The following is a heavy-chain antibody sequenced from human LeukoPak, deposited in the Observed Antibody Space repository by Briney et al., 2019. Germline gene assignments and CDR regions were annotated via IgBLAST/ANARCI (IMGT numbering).Heavy chain of an antibody. Sequence: PGGSLRLSCAASGFTFSSHAMSWVRQAPGKGMEWVSAISGSGGSTYYADSVKGRFTISRDNSKNTLYLQMNSLRAEDTAVYYCAKDPDEPTHDIVVVPAAPGPVDYWGQGTLVTVSS. D-gene: IGHD2-2*01. CDR3: AKDPDEPTHDIVVVPAAPGPVDY. J-gene: IGHJ4*02. V-gene: IGHV3-23*01. CDR2: ISGSGGST. CDR1: GFTFSSHA.